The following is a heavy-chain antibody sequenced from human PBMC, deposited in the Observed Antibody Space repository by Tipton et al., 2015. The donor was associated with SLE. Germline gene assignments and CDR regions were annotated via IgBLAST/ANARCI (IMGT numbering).Heavy chain of an antibody. CDR3: ARVDSYGGTDAFDI. J-gene: IGHJ3*02. D-gene: IGHD5-18*01. Sequence: TLSLTCTVSGGSMNDYYWSWIRQPPGKGLEWIGYIYYTGSSNHDPSLKGRVTMSVDTSKNQFSLSVNSVTAADTAVYYCARVDSYGGTDAFDIWGQGTMVTVSS. V-gene: IGHV4-59*01. CDR1: GGSMNDYY. CDR2: IYYTGSS.